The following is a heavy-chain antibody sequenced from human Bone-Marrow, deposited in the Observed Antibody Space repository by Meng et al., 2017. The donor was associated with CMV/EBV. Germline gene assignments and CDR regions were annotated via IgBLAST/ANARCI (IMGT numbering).Heavy chain of an antibody. CDR1: GFTFGDYA. V-gene: IGHV3-49*04. CDR3: TRVRYDSSGYYIFYDAFDI. Sequence: GESLKISCTASGFTFGDYAMSWVRQAPGKGLEWVGFIRSKAYGGTTECAASVKGRFTISRDDSKSIAYLQMNSLKTEDTAVYYCTRVRYDSSGYYIFYDAFDIWGQGTMVTVSS. D-gene: IGHD3-22*01. CDR2: IRSKAYGGTT. J-gene: IGHJ3*02.